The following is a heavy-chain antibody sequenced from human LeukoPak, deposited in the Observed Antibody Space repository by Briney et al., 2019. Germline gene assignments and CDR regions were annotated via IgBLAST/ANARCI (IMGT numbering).Heavy chain of an antibody. D-gene: IGHD6-13*01. Sequence: SETLSLTCAVYGGSFSGYYWSWLRQPPGKGLEWIGEINHSGSTNYNPSLKSRVTISVDTSKNQFSLKLSSVAAADTAVYYCARGQKLPHYYGMDVWGKGTTVTVSS. J-gene: IGHJ6*04. V-gene: IGHV4-34*01. CDR3: ARGQKLPHYYGMDV. CDR2: INHSGST. CDR1: GGSFSGYY.